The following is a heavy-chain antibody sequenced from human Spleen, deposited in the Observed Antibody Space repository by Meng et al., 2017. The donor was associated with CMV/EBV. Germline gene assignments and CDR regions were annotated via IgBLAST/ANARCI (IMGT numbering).Heavy chain of an antibody. D-gene: IGHD3-3*01. CDR1: GGAVSSGTYY. CDR2: IYYSGST. J-gene: IGHJ4*02. CDR3: AREIWSGSYFDY. V-gene: IGHV4-61*01. Sequence: CTGSGGAVSSGTYYWSWIRQPPGKGLEWIGYIYYSGSTNYNPSLKSRVTISVDTSKNQFSLKLSSVTAADTAVYHCAREIWSGSYFDYWGQGTLVTSPQ.